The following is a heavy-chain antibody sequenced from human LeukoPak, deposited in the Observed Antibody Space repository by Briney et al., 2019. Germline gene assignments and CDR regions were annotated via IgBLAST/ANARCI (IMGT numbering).Heavy chain of an antibody. CDR2: IVASGST. CDR3: LPYGSGST. CDR1: GFTFSNNG. Sequence: GGSLRLSCTASGFTFSNNGMTWVRQAPRKGLEWVSAIVASGSTLTADPVKGRFTISRDGSKNTVYLQMNTLRVEDTAIYYCLPYGSGSTWGQGTLVTVSS. V-gene: IGHV3-23*01. J-gene: IGHJ5*02. D-gene: IGHD3-10*01.